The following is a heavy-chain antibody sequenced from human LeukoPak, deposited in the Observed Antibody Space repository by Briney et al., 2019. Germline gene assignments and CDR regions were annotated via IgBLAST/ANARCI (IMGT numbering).Heavy chain of an antibody. D-gene: IGHD5-18*01. CDR1: GGSFNHYY. V-gene: IGHV4-34*01. CDR2: INHIGST. CDR3: ARGLTRGYTYGPPGY. Sequence: SETLSLTCAVYGGSFNHYYWSWIRQPPEKGLEWIGEINHIGSTSYNPSLKSRVTIPVDTSKNQFSLKLSSVTAADAAVYYCARGLTRGYTYGPPGYWGQGTLVAVSS. J-gene: IGHJ4*02.